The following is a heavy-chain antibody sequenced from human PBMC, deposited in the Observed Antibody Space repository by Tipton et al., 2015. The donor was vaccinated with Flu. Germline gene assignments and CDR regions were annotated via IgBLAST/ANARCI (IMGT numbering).Heavy chain of an antibody. J-gene: IGHJ4*02. CDR1: GGSITGGNFY. CDR3: SRETPSTYYYYFDS. CDR2: IYDNGST. D-gene: IGHD3-10*01. Sequence: TLSLTCTVSGGSITGGNFYWSWIRQPAGKGLEWIGRIYDNGSTQYNSSLKSRVTLSLDTSKNQFSLKLTSVTAADTAVYCCSRETPSTYYYYFDSWGQGTRVTVSS. V-gene: IGHV4-61*02.